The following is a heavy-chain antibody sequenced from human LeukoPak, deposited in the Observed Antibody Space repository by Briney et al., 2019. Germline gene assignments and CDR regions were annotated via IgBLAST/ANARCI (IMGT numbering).Heavy chain of an antibody. CDR3: ARSLRGVVGANFRFDP. CDR1: GGTFSSYA. V-gene: IGHV1-8*02. CDR2: MNPNSGNT. J-gene: IGHJ5*02. Sequence: ASVKVPCKASGGTFSSYAISWVRQATGQGLEWMGWMNPNSGNTGYAQKFQGRVTMTRNTSISTAYMELSSLRSEDTAVYYCARSLRGVVGANFRFDPWGQGTLVTVSS. D-gene: IGHD1-26*01.